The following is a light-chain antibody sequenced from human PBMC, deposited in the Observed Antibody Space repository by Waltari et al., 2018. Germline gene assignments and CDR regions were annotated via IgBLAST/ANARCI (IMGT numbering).Light chain of an antibody. CDR1: SSDIGGYNY. CDR2: DVA. V-gene: IGLV2-14*01. CDR3: TAYTTTKTVV. Sequence: QSALTQPASVSGSPGQSITISCTGTSSDIGGYNYVSWYQQHPGKAPKLMIYDVASGPSGVSNRFSGSKSGNTASLTISGLQAEDEADYYCTAYTTTKTVVFGGGTKVTVL. J-gene: IGLJ2*01.